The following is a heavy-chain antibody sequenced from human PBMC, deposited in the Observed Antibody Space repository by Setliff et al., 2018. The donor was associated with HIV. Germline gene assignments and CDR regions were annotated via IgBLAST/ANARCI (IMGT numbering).Heavy chain of an antibody. CDR1: GFTFSNYA. D-gene: IGHD3-22*01. J-gene: IGHJ4*02. CDR2: ISGSGGST. V-gene: IGHV3-23*01. CDR3: ARDDYDSSGYPLG. Sequence: GGSLRLSCAASGFTFSNYAMSWVRQAPGKGLEWVSGISGSGGSTYYADSVKGRFTISRDNSKNTLYLQMNSLRAEDTAVYYCARDDYDSSGYPLGWGQGTLVTVSS.